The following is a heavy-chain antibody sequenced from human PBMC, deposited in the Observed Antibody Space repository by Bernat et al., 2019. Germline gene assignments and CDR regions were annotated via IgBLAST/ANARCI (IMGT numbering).Heavy chain of an antibody. CDR2: INSDGGST. D-gene: IGHD4-17*01. CDR3: ARDRFKTVTTSVGWYFDL. J-gene: IGHJ2*01. V-gene: IGHV3-74*01. Sequence: EVQLVESGGGLVQPGGSLRLSCAASGFTFSSYWMHWVRQAPGKGLVWVSRINSDGGSTSYAGSGKGRFTISTDTAKNTLYLQINGLRAEDTAVYNCARDRFKTVTTSVGWYFDLWGRGSVVTVSS. CDR1: GFTFSSYW.